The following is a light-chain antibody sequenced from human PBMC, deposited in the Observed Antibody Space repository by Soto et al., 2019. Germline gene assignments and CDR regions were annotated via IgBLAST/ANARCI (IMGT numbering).Light chain of an antibody. J-gene: IGLJ1*01. CDR2: DVS. Sequence: QSALTQPPSASGSPGQSVTISCTGTSSDVGAYHYLPWYQQHPGKAPKLVIYDVSKRPSGVPDRFSGSKSGNTASLTVSGLQAEDEADYYCSSYAGSNNYVFGTGTKVTVL. CDR3: SSYAGSNNYV. CDR1: SSDVGAYHY. V-gene: IGLV2-8*01.